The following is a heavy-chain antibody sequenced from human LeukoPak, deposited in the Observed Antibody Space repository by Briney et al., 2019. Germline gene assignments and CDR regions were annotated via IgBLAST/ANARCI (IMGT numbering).Heavy chain of an antibody. D-gene: IGHD3-22*01. CDR1: GFTFSSYA. Sequence: GGSLRLSCAASGFTFSSYAMSWVRQAPGKGLEWVSAISGSGGSTYYADSVKGRFTISRDNSKNTLYLQMNSLRAEDTAVYYCAKAEDYYDSSGYHYFDYWGQGTLVTVSS. V-gene: IGHV3-23*01. CDR3: AKAEDYYDSSGYHYFDY. J-gene: IGHJ4*02. CDR2: ISGSGGST.